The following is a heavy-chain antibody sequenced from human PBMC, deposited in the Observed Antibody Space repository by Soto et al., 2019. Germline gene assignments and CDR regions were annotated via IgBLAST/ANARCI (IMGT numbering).Heavy chain of an antibody. CDR3: ARVNAHYSGSDYFGAFDS. D-gene: IGHD1-26*01. Sequence: PEGALRLPKAASGFTAGRYRMSWGRQAPGKGLEWLCVVYDGDNTNYADSVKGRFTISRDNSKNTLYLQMNSLRAEDTAVYYCARVNAHYSGSDYFGAFDSWGQGTTVT. CDR1: GFTAGRYR. V-gene: IGHV3-53*05. CDR2: VYDGDNT. J-gene: IGHJ3*02.